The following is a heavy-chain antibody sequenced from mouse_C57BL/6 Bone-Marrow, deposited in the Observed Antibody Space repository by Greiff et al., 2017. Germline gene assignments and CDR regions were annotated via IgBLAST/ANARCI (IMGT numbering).Heavy chain of an antibody. Sequence: VQLQESGPELVKPGASVKLSCKASGYTFTSYDINWVKQRPGQGLEWIGWIYPRAGSTKYNEKFKGKATLTVDTSSSTAYMELNSLTSEDSAVYIGAILGGRGYFDVWGTGTTVTVSS. D-gene: IGHD1-1*02. CDR1: GYTFTSYD. CDR2: IYPRAGST. J-gene: IGHJ1*03. CDR3: AILGGRGYFDV. V-gene: IGHV1-85*01.